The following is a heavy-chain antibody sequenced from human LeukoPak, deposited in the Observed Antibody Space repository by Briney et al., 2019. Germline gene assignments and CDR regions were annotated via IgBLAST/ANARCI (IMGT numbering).Heavy chain of an antibody. CDR2: IIPIFGTA. V-gene: IGHV1-69*06. J-gene: IGHJ2*01. Sequence: VASVKVSCKASGGTFSSYAISWVRQAPGQGLEWMGGIIPIFGTANYAQKFQGRVTITADKSTSTAYMELSSLRSEDTAVYYCARAGVYWYFDLWGRGTLGTVSS. D-gene: IGHD7-27*01. CDR1: GGTFSSYA. CDR3: ARAGVYWYFDL.